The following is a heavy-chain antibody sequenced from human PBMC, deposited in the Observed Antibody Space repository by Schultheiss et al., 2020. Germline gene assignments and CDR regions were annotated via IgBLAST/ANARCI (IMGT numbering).Heavy chain of an antibody. V-gene: IGHV3-NL1*01. J-gene: IGHJ6*02. CDR1: GFTFSSYG. Sequence: GGSLRLSCAASGFTFSSYGMHWVRQAPGKGLEWVSGISWNSGSIGYADSVKGRFTISRDNSKNTLYLQMNSLRAEDTAVYYCAKDEMATSLGGMDVWGQGTTVTVSS. CDR2: ISWNSGSI. CDR3: AKDEMATSLGGMDV. D-gene: IGHD5-24*01.